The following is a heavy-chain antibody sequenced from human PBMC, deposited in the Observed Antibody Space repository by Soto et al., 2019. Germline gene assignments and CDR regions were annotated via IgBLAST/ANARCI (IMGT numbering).Heavy chain of an antibody. D-gene: IGHD3-22*01. Sequence: EVQLLESGGGLVQPGGSLRLSCAASGFTFSSYAMSWVRQAPGKGLEWVSAISGSGGSTYYADSVKGRFTISRDNSKNTLYLQMNSLRAEDTAVYYCAKSLRAYYYDSSGYYPDDAFDIWGQGTMVTVSS. CDR3: AKSLRAYYYDSSGYYPDDAFDI. CDR2: ISGSGGST. J-gene: IGHJ3*02. V-gene: IGHV3-23*01. CDR1: GFTFSSYA.